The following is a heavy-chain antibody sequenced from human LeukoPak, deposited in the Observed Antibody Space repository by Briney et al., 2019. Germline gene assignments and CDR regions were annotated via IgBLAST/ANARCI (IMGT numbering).Heavy chain of an antibody. D-gene: IGHD1-26*01. CDR2: ISAYNGNT. J-gene: IGHJ3*02. CDR1: GYTFTSHG. V-gene: IGHV1-18*01. Sequence: ASVKVSCKASGYTFTSHGPSWVRQAPGQGLEWMGWISAYNGNTNFAQKFQGRVTMTTDTSTSTAYMELRSLRSDDSAVYHCARVVGASPGNAFDIWGQGTMVTVSS. CDR3: ARVVGASPGNAFDI.